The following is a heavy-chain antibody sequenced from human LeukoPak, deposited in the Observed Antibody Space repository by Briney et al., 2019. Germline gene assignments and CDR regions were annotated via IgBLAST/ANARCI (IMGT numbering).Heavy chain of an antibody. D-gene: IGHD6-13*01. CDR3: AGRRKEAAAYDH. J-gene: IGHJ4*02. CDR1: GFTVSTNY. V-gene: IGHV3-66*01. CDR2: LHSVGNK. Sequence: PGGSLRLSCAASGFTVSTNYMSWVRLAPGKGLEWVSLLHSVGNKYYAESVKGRSTISTDNSKNTLYLQMNSLRVEDTAVYYCAGRRKEAAAYDHWGQGTLVTVSS.